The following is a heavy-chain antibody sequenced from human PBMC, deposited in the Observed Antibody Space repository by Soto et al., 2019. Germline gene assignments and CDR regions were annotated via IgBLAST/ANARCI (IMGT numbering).Heavy chain of an antibody. CDR2: LANDGRDQ. Sequence: LRLSCAASGFTFTDYAMHWVRQAPGKRLEWVEVLANDGRDQHSADSVRGRFAISRDNSRNTLYLQMNGLRAEDTAIYYCAKDRAYGAASYYLDFWGQGTLVTVSS. D-gene: IGHD4-17*01. CDR1: GFTFTDYA. J-gene: IGHJ4*02. V-gene: IGHV3-30*18. CDR3: AKDRAYGAASYYLDF.